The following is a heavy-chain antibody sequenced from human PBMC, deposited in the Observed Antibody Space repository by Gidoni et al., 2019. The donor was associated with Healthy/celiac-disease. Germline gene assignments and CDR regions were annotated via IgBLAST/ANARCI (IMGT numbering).Heavy chain of an antibody. V-gene: IGHV4-4*02. D-gene: IGHD6-19*01. J-gene: IGHJ4*02. CDR3: ASIAVAGSHTDY. CDR1: GGSISSSHW. Sequence: SLTCAVSGGSISSSHWWRWVRQPPGKGLEWIGEIYHSGSTNYNPSHTSRVTISADKSKNQFSLKLSSVTAADTAVYYCASIAVAGSHTDYWGQGTLVTVSS. CDR2: IYHSGST.